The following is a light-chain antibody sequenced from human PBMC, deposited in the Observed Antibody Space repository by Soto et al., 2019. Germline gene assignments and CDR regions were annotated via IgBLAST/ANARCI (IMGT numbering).Light chain of an antibody. CDR1: SSDVGAYNY. Sequence: QSALTQPPSASGSPGQSVTISCTGTSSDVGAYNYVSWYQQHAGKAPKLMIYEVTKRPSGVPDRFSGSKSANTASLTVSGLKDEDEADYYCSSFAASNTWVFGGGTKLTVL. J-gene: IGLJ3*02. CDR3: SSFAASNTWV. V-gene: IGLV2-8*01. CDR2: EVT.